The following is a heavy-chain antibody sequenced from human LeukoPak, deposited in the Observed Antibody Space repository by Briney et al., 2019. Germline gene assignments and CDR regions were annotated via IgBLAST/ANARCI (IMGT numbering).Heavy chain of an antibody. CDR2: INPNSGGT. Sequence: SVKVSCKASGYTFSDYYIHWVRQAPGQGLEWMGRINPNSGGTNYAQKFQGRVTMTRDTSTSTAYMEMSSLRSDDTAVYYCARDISGVGNYWGQGTLVTVSS. CDR3: ARDISGVGNY. V-gene: IGHV1-2*02. D-gene: IGHD3-3*02. J-gene: IGHJ4*02. CDR1: GYTFSDYY.